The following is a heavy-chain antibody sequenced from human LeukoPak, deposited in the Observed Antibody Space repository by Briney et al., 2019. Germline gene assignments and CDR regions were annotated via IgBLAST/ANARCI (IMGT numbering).Heavy chain of an antibody. CDR3: ARHVASGGSGVDY. V-gene: IGHV3-53*01. J-gene: IGHJ4*02. Sequence: GGSLRLSCAASGFTVSSNYMSWVRQAPGKGLEWVSVIYSGGSTYYADSVKGRFTISRDNSKNTLYLQMNSLESEDTAVYYCARHVASGGSGVDYWGQGTLVTVSS. CDR2: IYSGGST. D-gene: IGHD3-10*01. CDR1: GFTVSSNY.